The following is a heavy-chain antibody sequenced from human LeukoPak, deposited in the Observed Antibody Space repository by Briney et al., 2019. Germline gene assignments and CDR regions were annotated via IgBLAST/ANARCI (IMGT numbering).Heavy chain of an antibody. Sequence: GASVKVSCKASGYTFSNYYLHWVRQAPGQGLEWMGMINPSGDSTSYAQKFQGRLTMTRDTPTSTVSMELGSLRSEDTAVYYCASVVYCGGDCYSGRYYFDYWGQGTLVTVSS. CDR1: GYTFSNYY. J-gene: IGHJ4*02. D-gene: IGHD2-21*02. V-gene: IGHV1-46*01. CDR3: ASVVYCGGDCYSGRYYFDY. CDR2: INPSGDST.